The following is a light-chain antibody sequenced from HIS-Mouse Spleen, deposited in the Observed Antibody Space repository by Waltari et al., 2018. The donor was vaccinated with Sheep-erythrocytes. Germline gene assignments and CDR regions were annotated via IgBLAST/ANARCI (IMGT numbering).Light chain of an antibody. J-gene: IGLJ2*01. V-gene: IGLV3-1*01. Sequence: SYELIQPPSVSVSPGQTASTTCHGEQWGDKYAYWYQQKPGQSPVLVIYQDSKRPSGIPERFSGSNSGNTATLTISGTQAMDEADYYCQAWDSSTAEVFGGGTKLTVL. CDR1: QWGDKY. CDR2: QDS. CDR3: QAWDSSTAEV.